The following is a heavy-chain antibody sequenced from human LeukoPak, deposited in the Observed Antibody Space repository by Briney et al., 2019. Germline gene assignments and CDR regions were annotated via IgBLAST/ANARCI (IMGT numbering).Heavy chain of an antibody. CDR1: GFTFSSYG. CDR2: IRYDGSNK. V-gene: IGHV3-30*02. Sequence: GGSLRLSCAASGFTFSSYGMHWVRQAPGKGLEWVTFIRYDGSNKYYADSVKGRFTISRDNSKNTLYLRMNSLRAEDTAVYYCARGSGSYPPDIFDYWGQGTLVTVSS. CDR3: ARGSGSYPPDIFDY. J-gene: IGHJ4*02. D-gene: IGHD1-26*01.